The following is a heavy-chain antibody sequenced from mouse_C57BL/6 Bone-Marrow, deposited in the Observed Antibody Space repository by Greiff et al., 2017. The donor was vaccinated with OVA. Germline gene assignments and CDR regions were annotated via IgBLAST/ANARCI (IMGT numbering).Heavy chain of an antibody. D-gene: IGHD2-3*01. CDR1: GFTFSSYG. V-gene: IGHV5-6*01. CDR3: ASLYDGFPWFAY. J-gene: IGHJ3*01. CDR2: LSSGGSYT. Sequence: EVKLMESGGDLVKPGGSLKLSCAASGFTFSSYGMSWVRQTPDKRLEWVATLSSGGSYTYYPDSVKGRFTISRDNAKNTLYLQMSSLKSEDTAMYYCASLYDGFPWFAYWGQGTLVTVSA.